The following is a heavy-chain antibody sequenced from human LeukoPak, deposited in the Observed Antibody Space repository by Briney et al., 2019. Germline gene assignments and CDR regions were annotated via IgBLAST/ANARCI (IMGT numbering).Heavy chain of an antibody. J-gene: IGHJ5*02. D-gene: IGHD2-8*01. Sequence: GGSLRLSCAASGFTFSSYAMSWVRQAPGKGLEWVSAISGSGGSTYYADSVKGRFTISRDNSKNTLYLQMNSLRAEDTAVYYCAKDAQEPSSGIVLMVFKNWIDPWGQGTLVTVSS. CDR2: ISGSGGST. CDR1: GFTFSSYA. V-gene: IGHV3-23*01. CDR3: AKDAQEPSSGIVLMVFKNWIDP.